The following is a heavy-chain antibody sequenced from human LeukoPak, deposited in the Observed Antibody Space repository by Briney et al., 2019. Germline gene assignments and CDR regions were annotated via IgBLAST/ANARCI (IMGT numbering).Heavy chain of an antibody. J-gene: IGHJ4*02. V-gene: IGHV4-4*02. CDR3: AKGGGQGKGAVDS. D-gene: IGHD3-16*01. CDR1: GFTFSGSA. Sequence: GSLRLSCVASGFTFSGSAIHWVRQPPGKGLEWTGEIYHSGSTNYNPSLKSRVAISVDKSKNQFSLKLSSVTAADTAVYYCAKGGGQGKGAVDSWGQGTLLTVSS. CDR2: IYHSGST.